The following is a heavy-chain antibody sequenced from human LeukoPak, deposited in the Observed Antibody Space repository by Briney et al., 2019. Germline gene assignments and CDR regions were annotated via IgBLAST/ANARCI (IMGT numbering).Heavy chain of an antibody. J-gene: IGHJ3*02. D-gene: IGHD6-13*01. V-gene: IGHV3-23*01. CDR3: ANLYSSSWYLALGAFDI. Sequence: GGFLRVSCAASGFSFSSYAMSWVRQAPGKRLEWVSAISGSGGSTYYADSVKGRFTISRDNSKNTLYLQMNSLRAEDTAVYYCANLYSSSWYLALGAFDIWGQGTMVTVSS. CDR2: ISGSGGST. CDR1: GFSFSSYA.